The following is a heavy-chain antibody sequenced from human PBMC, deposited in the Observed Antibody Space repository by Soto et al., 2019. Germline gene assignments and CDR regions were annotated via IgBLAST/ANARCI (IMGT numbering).Heavy chain of an antibody. D-gene: IGHD3-10*01. CDR3: ARGVSNSGASSTGPSAYEL. V-gene: IGHV1-69*06. CDR1: GGTFNGYG. J-gene: IGHJ3*01. CDR2: TVAVFDTS. Sequence: QVQLVQSGAVVKKPGSSVEVSCKASGGTFNGYGISWVRQAPGQGLEWMGGTVAVFDTSKYAPRFQGRVTINADKSTSTAYMELSSVRAEDTAIYFCARGVSNSGASSTGPSAYELWGQGTLVIVSS.